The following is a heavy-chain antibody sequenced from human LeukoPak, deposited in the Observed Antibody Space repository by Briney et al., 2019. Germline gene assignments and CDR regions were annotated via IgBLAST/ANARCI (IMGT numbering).Heavy chain of an antibody. V-gene: IGHV4-59*05. CDR2: IYYSGST. CDR3: AREDSGYGT. Sequence: SETLSLTCTVSGGSISSHYWSWIRQPPGKGLEWIGSIYYSGSTYYNPSLKSRVTISVDTSKNQFSLKLSSVTAADTAVYYCAREDSGYGTWGQGTLVTVSS. J-gene: IGHJ5*02. D-gene: IGHD5-12*01. CDR1: GGSISSHY.